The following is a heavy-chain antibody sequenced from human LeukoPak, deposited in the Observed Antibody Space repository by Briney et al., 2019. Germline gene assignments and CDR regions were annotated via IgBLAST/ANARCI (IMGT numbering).Heavy chain of an antibody. Sequence: PGGSLRLSCAASGFTFSSYWMSWVRQAPGKGLEWVANINKDGGEKYYVDSVKGRFTISRDNAKNSLYLQMNSLRAEDTGVYYCAKDHYWSIDYWGRGTLVTVSS. CDR2: INKDGGEK. CDR3: AKDHYWSIDY. D-gene: IGHD3-3*01. V-gene: IGHV3-7*01. J-gene: IGHJ4*02. CDR1: GFTFSSYW.